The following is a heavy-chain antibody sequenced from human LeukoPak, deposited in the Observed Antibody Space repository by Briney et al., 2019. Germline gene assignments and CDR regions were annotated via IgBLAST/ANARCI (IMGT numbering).Heavy chain of an antibody. CDR1: GYPFTTYG. CDR3: ARDSNYAPDY. Sequence: ASVRVSCKASGYPFTTYGISWVRQAPGQGLERMGWTKANNGNTKYAQKFQGRVTVTTDTSTSTAYMELRSLRSDDTAVYYCARDSNYAPDYWGQGTLVTVSS. J-gene: IGHJ4*02. CDR2: TKANNGNT. V-gene: IGHV1-18*01. D-gene: IGHD1-7*01.